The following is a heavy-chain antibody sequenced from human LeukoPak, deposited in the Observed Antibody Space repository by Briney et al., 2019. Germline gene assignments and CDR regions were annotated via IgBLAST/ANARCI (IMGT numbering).Heavy chain of an antibody. D-gene: IGHD6-19*01. CDR3: ARVRGGGFRTADS. J-gene: IGHJ4*02. Sequence: SGGSLRLSCAASRFTFSSYAMSWVRQAPGKGLQWVSAISGSGRSTYYADSVKGRFTISRDNSKNTLFLQMNSLRGEDTAMYYCARVRGGGFRTADSWGQGTLVTVAS. CDR2: ISGSGRST. V-gene: IGHV3-23*01. CDR1: RFTFSSYA.